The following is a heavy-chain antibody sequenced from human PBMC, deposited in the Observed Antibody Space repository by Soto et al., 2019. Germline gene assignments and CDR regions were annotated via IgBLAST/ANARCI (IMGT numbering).Heavy chain of an antibody. Sequence: EVQLVESGGGLVKPGGSLRLSCAAYGFTFSSHTMNWVRQAPGKGLEWVSSITGSSRDMFYADSVKGRFTISRDNAKNSLYLQMNSLRAEDTAVYYCVKEVEGFDYWGQGTLVTVSS. CDR3: VKEVEGFDY. V-gene: IGHV3-21*01. J-gene: IGHJ4*02. CDR2: ITGSSRDM. CDR1: GFTFSSHT. D-gene: IGHD1-1*01.